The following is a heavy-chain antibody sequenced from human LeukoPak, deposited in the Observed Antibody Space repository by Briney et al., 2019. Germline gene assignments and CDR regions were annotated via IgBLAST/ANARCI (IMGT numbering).Heavy chain of an antibody. Sequence: PGGSLRLSCAASGLTASHNVNNAMSWVRHAPGKGLEWVSGITTSGSTYYADSVKGRFTISRENSNNTLHLHMDSLRAEDTAVYYCAKTNGYYSDWGQGTLVTVSS. V-gene: IGHV3-23*01. D-gene: IGHD3-22*01. CDR1: GLTASHNVNNA. J-gene: IGHJ4*02. CDR3: AKTNGYYSD. CDR2: ITTSGST.